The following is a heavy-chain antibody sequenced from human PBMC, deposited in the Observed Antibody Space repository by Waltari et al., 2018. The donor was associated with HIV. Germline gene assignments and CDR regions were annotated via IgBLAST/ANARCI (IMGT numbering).Heavy chain of an antibody. J-gene: IGHJ4*02. Sequence: EVQLLESGGGLVQPGGSLRLSCAASGFTFSSYAMSWVRQAPGKGLEWVSDLSGSGASTYYADSVKGRFTISRDNSKNTLYLQMNRLRADDTAVYYCAKDSNYDSSGPIDYWGQGTLVTVSS. V-gene: IGHV3-23*01. CDR2: LSGSGAST. CDR3: AKDSNYDSSGPIDY. D-gene: IGHD3-22*01. CDR1: GFTFSSYA.